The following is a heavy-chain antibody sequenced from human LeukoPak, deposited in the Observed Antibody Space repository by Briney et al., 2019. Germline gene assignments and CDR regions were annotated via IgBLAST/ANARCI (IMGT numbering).Heavy chain of an antibody. CDR3: ARGSGSYAEDYFDY. Sequence: GASVKVSCKASGYTFTGYYMHWVRQAPGQGLEWMGWINPNSGGTNYAQKFQGWVTMTRDTSISTAYMELSRLRSDDTAVYYCARGSGSYAEDYFDYWGQGTLVTVSS. V-gene: IGHV1-2*04. CDR2: INPNSGGT. D-gene: IGHD1-26*01. CDR1: GYTFTGYY. J-gene: IGHJ4*02.